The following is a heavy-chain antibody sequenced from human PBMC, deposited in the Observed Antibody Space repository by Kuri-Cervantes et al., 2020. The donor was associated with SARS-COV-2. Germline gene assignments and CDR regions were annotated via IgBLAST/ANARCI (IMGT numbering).Heavy chain of an antibody. J-gene: IGHJ4*02. CDR1: GFTFSSYS. CDR2: ISSSSSYI. Sequence: GESLKISCAASGFTFSSYSMNWVRQAPGKGLEWVSSISSSSSYIYYADSVKGRFTISRDNSKNTLYLQMNSLRAEDTAVYYCATDYDYGDGIDYWGQGTLVTVSS. D-gene: IGHD4-17*01. V-gene: IGHV3-21*01. CDR3: ATDYDYGDGIDY.